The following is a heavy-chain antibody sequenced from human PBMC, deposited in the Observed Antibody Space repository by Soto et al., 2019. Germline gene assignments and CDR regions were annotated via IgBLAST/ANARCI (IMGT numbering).Heavy chain of an antibody. CDR1: GYTFTSYG. V-gene: IGHV1-46*03. D-gene: IGHD6-19*01. Sequence: ASVKVSCKASGYTFTSYGISWVRQAPGQGLEWMGIINPSGGTTNYAQKFQGRVTMTRDTSTSTVYMELSSLRSEDTAVYYCARRVGSGWVNFDYWGQGTLVTVSS. CDR3: ARRVGSGWVNFDY. CDR2: INPSGGTT. J-gene: IGHJ4*02.